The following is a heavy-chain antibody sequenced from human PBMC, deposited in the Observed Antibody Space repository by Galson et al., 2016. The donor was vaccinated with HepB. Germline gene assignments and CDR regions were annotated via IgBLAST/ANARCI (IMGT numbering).Heavy chain of an antibody. Sequence: SLRLSCATSGFILRRYGMHWVRQAPGKGLEWVAIIWHDGSKAYYADSVKGRFTISRDNSKIYLQMNSLKAEDTALYYCARHHLMITFGGDIAPAGYYFDYWGQGTLVTVSS. CDR3: ARHHLMITFGGDIAPAGYYFDY. V-gene: IGHV3-33*01. CDR1: GFILRRYG. D-gene: IGHD3-16*02. CDR2: IWHDGSKA. J-gene: IGHJ4*02.